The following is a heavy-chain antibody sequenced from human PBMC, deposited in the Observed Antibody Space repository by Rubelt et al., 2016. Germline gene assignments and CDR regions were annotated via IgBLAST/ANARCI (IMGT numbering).Heavy chain of an antibody. V-gene: IGHV3-30*04. CDR3: ARPWGY. Sequence: GFSFRNYSIHWVRQAPGKGLEWVAIISHDGSKKYYADSVKGRFTISRDNSKNTLSLRMNSLRTDDTAVYYCARPWGYWGQGTLVTVSS. J-gene: IGHJ4*02. CDR1: GFSFRNYS. CDR2: ISHDGSKK. D-gene: IGHD7-27*01.